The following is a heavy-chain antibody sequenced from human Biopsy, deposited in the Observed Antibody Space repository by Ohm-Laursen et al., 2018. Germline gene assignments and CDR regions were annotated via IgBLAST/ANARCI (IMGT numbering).Heavy chain of an antibody. D-gene: IGHD2-21*02. CDR2: IYYSGST. Sequence: GTLSLTCAVSGVSISSYFWNWIRQPPGKGLEWIGDIYYSGSTKYNPSPKSRVTISVDMSKSQLSLKLTSVTTADTAVYYCARGNEVMVTGPYFFDYWGQGTLVIVSS. J-gene: IGHJ4*02. V-gene: IGHV4-59*01. CDR3: ARGNEVMVTGPYFFDY. CDR1: GVSISSYF.